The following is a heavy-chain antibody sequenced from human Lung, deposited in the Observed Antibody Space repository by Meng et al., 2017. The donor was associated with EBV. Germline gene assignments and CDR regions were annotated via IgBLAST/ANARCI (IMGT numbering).Heavy chain of an antibody. V-gene: IGHV3-21*01. CDR3: ARAAAGLTFDH. CDR2: ISSSSSYI. J-gene: IGHJ4*01. Sequence: ELQLVASGGGLVKCVGSCRLSCAVSGFTFSSYSMNWVRQAPGKGLEWVSSISSSSSYIYYADSVKGRFTISRDNAKNSLYLQMNSLRAEDTAVYYCARAAAGLTFDHWGHGPLVTVYS. D-gene: IGHD6-13*01. CDR1: GFTFSSYS.